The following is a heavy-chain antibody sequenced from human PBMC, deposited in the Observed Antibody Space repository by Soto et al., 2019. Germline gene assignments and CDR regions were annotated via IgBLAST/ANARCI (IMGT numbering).Heavy chain of an antibody. Sequence: ASVKVSCKASGYTFTGYYMHWVRQAPGQELEWMGWINPNSGGTNYAQKFQGWVTMTRDTSISTAYMELSRLRSDDTAVYYCARDQKCSGGSCLGCYYYYGMDVWGQGTTVTVSS. J-gene: IGHJ6*02. V-gene: IGHV1-2*04. CDR3: ARDQKCSGGSCLGCYYYYGMDV. CDR1: GYTFTGYY. CDR2: INPNSGGT. D-gene: IGHD2-15*01.